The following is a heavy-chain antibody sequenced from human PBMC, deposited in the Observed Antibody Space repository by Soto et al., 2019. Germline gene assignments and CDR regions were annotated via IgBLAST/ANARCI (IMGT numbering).Heavy chain of an antibody. D-gene: IGHD3-22*01. Sequence: SETLSLTCTVSGGSISSGDYYWSWIRQPPGKGLEWIGYIYYSGSTYYNPSLKSRVTISVDTSKNQFSLKLSSVTAADTAVYYCAIGANYYDSSGYSLGYFKHWGQGTLVTVSS. CDR1: GGSISSGDYY. CDR3: AIGANYYDSSGYSLGYFKH. J-gene: IGHJ1*01. CDR2: IYYSGST. V-gene: IGHV4-30-4*01.